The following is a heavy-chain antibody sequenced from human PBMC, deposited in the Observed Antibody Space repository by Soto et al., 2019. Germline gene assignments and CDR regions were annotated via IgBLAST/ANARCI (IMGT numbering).Heavy chain of an antibody. CDR3: ARDYYGSGSYTYYYYGMDV. CDR2: INHSGST. V-gene: IGHV4-34*01. CDR1: GRSFGGYY. J-gene: IGHJ6*02. Sequence: SETLSLTCAVYGRSFGGYYWSWIRQPPGKGLEWIGEINHSGSTNYNPSLKSRVTISVDTSKNQFSLKLSSVTAADTAVYYCARDYYGSGSYTYYYYGMDVWGQGTTVT. D-gene: IGHD3-10*01.